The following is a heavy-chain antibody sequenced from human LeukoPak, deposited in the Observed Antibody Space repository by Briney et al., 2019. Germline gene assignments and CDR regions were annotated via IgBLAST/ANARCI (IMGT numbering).Heavy chain of an antibody. V-gene: IGHV3-23*01. J-gene: IGHJ4*02. D-gene: IGHD1-26*01. Sequence: GGSLRLSCAASGFTFSSYAMSWVRQAPGKGLDWVSGFSASGGSTYYADSVKGRFTISRDNSKNTLYLQMNSLRAEDTAVYYCAKGNSGSYLMHFDYWGQGTLVTVSS. CDR1: GFTFSSYA. CDR2: FSASGGST. CDR3: AKGNSGSYLMHFDY.